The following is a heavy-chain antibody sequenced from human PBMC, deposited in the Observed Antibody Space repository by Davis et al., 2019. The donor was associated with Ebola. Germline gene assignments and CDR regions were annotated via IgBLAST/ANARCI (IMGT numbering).Heavy chain of an antibody. V-gene: IGHV4-30-2*01. CDR2: IYHSGST. J-gene: IGHJ4*02. CDR3: ARGATVTTYYFDY. D-gene: IGHD4-17*01. Sequence: SETLSLTCAVSGGSISSGGYSWSWIRQPPGKGLEWIGYIYHSGSTYYNPSLKSRVTISVDRSKNQFSLKLSSVTAADTAVYYCARGATVTTYYFDYWGQGTLVTVSS. CDR1: GGSISSGGYS.